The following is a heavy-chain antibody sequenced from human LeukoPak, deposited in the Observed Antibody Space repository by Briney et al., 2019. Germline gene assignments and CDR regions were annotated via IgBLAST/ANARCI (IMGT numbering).Heavy chain of an antibody. CDR3: AKSSSGWYVGGIDY. Sequence: GGSLRLSCAASGFTFSSYAMHWVRQAPGKGLEWVAVISYDGSNKYYADSVKGRFTISRDNSKNTLYLQMNSLRAEDTAVYYCAKSSSGWYVGGIDYWGQGTLVTVSS. D-gene: IGHD6-19*01. CDR2: ISYDGSNK. J-gene: IGHJ4*02. V-gene: IGHV3-30-3*02. CDR1: GFTFSSYA.